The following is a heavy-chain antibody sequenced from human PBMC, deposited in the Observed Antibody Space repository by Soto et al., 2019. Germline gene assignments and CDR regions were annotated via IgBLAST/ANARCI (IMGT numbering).Heavy chain of an antibody. CDR1: GGTFSSYA. CDR3: ASNLLPGSYSAYYYYGMDG. D-gene: IGHD1-26*01. Sequence: QVQLVQSGAEVKKPGSSVKVSCKASGGTFSSYAISWVRQAPGQGLEWMGGIIPIFGTANYAQKFQGRVTITADESTSTAYMELSSLRSEDTAVYYCASNLLPGSYSAYYYYGMDGWGQGTTVTVSS. CDR2: IIPIFGTA. J-gene: IGHJ6*02. V-gene: IGHV1-69*01.